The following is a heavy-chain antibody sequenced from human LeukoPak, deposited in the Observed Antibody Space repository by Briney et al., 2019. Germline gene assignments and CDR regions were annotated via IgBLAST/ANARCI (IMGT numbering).Heavy chain of an antibody. CDR1: GGSISSSSYY. J-gene: IGHJ6*02. CDR2: IYYSGST. V-gene: IGHV4-39*01. D-gene: IGHD4-17*01. CDR3: ARLWDYGDSYGMDV. Sequence: SETLSLTCTVSGGSISSSSYYWGWIRQPPGKGLEWIGSIYYSGSTYYNPSLKSRVTISVDTSKSQFSLKLSSVTAADTAVYYCARLWDYGDSYGMDVWGQGTTVTVSS.